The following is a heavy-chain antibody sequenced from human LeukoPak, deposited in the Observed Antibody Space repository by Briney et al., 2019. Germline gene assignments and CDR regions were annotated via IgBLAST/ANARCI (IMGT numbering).Heavy chain of an antibody. V-gene: IGHV4-59*01. D-gene: IGHD6-13*01. J-gene: IGHJ5*02. CDR1: GGSISSYY. CDR2: IYSSGST. Sequence: PSETLSLTCAVSGGSISSYYWTWIRQPPGKGLEWIGYIYSSGSTKYNPSLKSRVTISLDTSKNQFSLRLSSVTAADTAVYYCARGYSSNWNWFDPWGQGTPVTVSS. CDR3: ARGYSSNWNWFDP.